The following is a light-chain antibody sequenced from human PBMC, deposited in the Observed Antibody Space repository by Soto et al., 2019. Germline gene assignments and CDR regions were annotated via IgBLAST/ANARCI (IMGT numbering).Light chain of an antibody. CDR3: MQGTHWPRT. V-gene: IGKV2-30*01. CDR2: KVS. CDR1: QSLVYRDGNTY. Sequence: DVVMTQSPLSLPVTLGQPASISCRSSQSLVYRDGNTYLNWFQQRPGHSPRRLIYKVSNRDSGVPDRFSGSGSGTDFTLKISRVEAEDVGVYYCMQGTHWPRTFDQGTKVEIK. J-gene: IGKJ1*01.